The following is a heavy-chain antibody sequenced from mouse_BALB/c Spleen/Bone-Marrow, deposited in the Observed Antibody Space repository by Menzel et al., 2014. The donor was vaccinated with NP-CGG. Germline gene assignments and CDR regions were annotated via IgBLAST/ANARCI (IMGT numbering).Heavy chain of an antibody. CDR3: ARVLRPHYYAMDY. CDR1: GFTFSDYY. Sequence: EVQLVESGGGLVKPGGSLKLSCAASGFTFSDYYMYWVRQTPEKRLEWVATISDGGSYTYYPDSVKGRCTISRDNAKNNLYLQMSSLKSEDTAMYYCARVLRPHYYAMDYWGQGTSVTVSS. D-gene: IGHD1-2*01. CDR2: ISDGGSYT. J-gene: IGHJ4*01. V-gene: IGHV5-4*02.